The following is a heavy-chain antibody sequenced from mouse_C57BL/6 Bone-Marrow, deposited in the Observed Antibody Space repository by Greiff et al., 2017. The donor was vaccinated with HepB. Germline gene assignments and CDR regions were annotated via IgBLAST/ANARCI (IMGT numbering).Heavy chain of an antibody. CDR2: ISNGGGST. CDR3: AADSAWFAY. CDR1: GFTFSDYY. J-gene: IGHJ3*01. Sequence: EVMLVESGGGLVQPGGSLKLSCAASGFTFSDYYMYWVRQTPEKRLEWVAYISNGGGSTYYPDTVKGRFTISRDNAKNTLYLQMSRLKSEDTAMYYCAADSAWFAYWGQGTLVTVSA. V-gene: IGHV5-12*01.